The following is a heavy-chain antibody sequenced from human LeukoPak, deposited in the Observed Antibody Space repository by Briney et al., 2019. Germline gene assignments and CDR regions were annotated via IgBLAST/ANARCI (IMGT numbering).Heavy chain of an antibody. D-gene: IGHD1-26*01. CDR1: GFTFSSYG. J-gene: IGHJ4*02. CDR2: IWYDGSNK. Sequence: PGGALRLSCAASGFTFSSYGMHWVRQAPGKGLEWVAVIWYDGSNKYYADSVKGRFTISRDNSKNTLYLQMNSLRAEATSVYYCAREQWELLYFDYWGQGTLVTVSS. CDR3: AREQWELLYFDY. V-gene: IGHV3-33*01.